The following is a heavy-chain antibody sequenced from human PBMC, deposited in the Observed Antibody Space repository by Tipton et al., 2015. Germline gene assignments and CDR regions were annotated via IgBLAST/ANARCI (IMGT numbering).Heavy chain of an antibody. Sequence: TLSLTCAVSAYSISSDYYWGWIRQPPGKGLEWIGSISHSGNTYYNPSLKSRATISTDTSKNQFSLKLSSVTAADTAVYYCARDLEHGMDVWGQGTTVTVSS. J-gene: IGHJ6*02. CDR3: ARDLEHGMDV. D-gene: IGHD5-24*01. CDR2: ISHSGNT. V-gene: IGHV4-38-2*02. CDR1: AYSISSDYY.